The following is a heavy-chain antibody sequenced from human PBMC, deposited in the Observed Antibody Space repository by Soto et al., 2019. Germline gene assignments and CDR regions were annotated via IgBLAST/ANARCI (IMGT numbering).Heavy chain of an antibody. J-gene: IGHJ4*02. CDR2: MNPNSGNT. Sequence: QVQLVQSGAEVKKPGASVKVSCKASGYTFTSYDINWVRQATGQGLEWMGWMNPNSGNTGYAQTSQGRVTVTRTISRSDASMELSSLSTEEPAVYYCARYCRRTSCYGSDYWFQGSPVPVS. CDR1: GYTFTSYD. CDR3: ARYCRRTSCYGSDY. D-gene: IGHD2-2*01. V-gene: IGHV1-8*01.